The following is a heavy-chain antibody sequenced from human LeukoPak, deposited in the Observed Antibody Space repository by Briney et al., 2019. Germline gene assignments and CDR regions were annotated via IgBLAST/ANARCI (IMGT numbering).Heavy chain of an antibody. Sequence: SETLSLTCAVSGGSISSGGYSWTWIRQPPGKSLEWIGYIYFDDRTSYNPSLKSRVTISADRSKNQFSLKLNSVTAADTAIYYCASGDCRGGSCYTGTGWFDTWGQGTRVTVSS. D-gene: IGHD2-15*01. CDR3: ASGDCRGGSCYTGTGWFDT. V-gene: IGHV4-30-2*01. J-gene: IGHJ5*02. CDR2: IYFDDRT. CDR1: GGSISSGGYS.